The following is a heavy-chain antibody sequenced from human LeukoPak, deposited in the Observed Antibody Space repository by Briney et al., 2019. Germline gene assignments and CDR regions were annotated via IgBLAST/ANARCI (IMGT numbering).Heavy chain of an antibody. J-gene: IGHJ4*02. CDR1: GFTLSNYA. CDR3: ATQNFDY. V-gene: IGHV3-23*01. Sequence: GGSLRLSCAASGFTLSNYAMSWVRQAPGQGLEGVSTISDNGGSTYYADSVKGRFTLSRDNSKSTLSLQMNSLRDDDTALYYCATQNFDYWGPGTLVTVSS. CDR2: ISDNGGST.